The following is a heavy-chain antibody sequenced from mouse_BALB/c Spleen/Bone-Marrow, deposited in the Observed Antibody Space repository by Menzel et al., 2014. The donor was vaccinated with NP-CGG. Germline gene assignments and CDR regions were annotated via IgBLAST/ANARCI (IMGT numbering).Heavy chain of an antibody. V-gene: IGHV1S81*02. CDR2: INPNNGNT. J-gene: IGHJ2*01. Sequence: VQLQQSGAELVKPGASVKSSCKASGYTFTSYYMYWVKQRPGQGLEWIGGINPNNGNTNFSETFKSKATLTVDKSSSTAYMQLSSLTSEDSAVYYCTRRDYWGQGTTLTVSS. CDR1: GYTFTSYY. CDR3: TRRDY.